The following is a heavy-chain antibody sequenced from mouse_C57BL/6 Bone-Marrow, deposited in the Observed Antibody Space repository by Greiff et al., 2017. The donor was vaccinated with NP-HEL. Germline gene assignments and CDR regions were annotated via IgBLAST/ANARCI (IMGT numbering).Heavy chain of an antibody. J-gene: IGHJ3*01. CDR3: ARVNYYGSRGGFAY. CDR1: GYAFSSSW. CDR2: IYPGDGDT. Sequence: QVQLQQSGPELVKPGASVKISCKASGYAFSSSWMNWVKQRPGKGLEWIGRIYPGDGDTNYNGKFKGKATLTADKSSSTAYMQLSSLTSEDSAVYFCARVNYYGSRGGFAYWGQGTLVTVSA. D-gene: IGHD1-1*01. V-gene: IGHV1-82*01.